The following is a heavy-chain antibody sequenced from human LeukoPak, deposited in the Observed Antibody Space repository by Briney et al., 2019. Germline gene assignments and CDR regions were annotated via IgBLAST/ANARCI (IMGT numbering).Heavy chain of an antibody. CDR1: GYTFTSYD. J-gene: IGHJ4*02. Sequence: VASVKVSCKASGYTFTSYDINWVRQATGQGLGWMGWMNPNSGNTGYAQKFQGRVTMTRDTSISTAYMELSSLRSEDTAVYYCARGRFRWELEIRDFDYWGQGTLVTVSS. D-gene: IGHD1-26*01. CDR3: ARGRFRWELEIRDFDY. V-gene: IGHV1-8*01. CDR2: MNPNSGNT.